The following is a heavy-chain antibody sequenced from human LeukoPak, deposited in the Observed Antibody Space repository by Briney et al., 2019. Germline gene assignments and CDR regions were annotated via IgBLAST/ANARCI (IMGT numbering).Heavy chain of an antibody. V-gene: IGHV1-2*02. J-gene: IGHJ4*02. Sequence: ASVKVSCKASGYKFTDDYMHWVRQAPGQGLEFMGWINPDSGFTNYAQKFKGRVTMTRDTSISTAYLEVRSLTSDDTAVYYCAPTAVAYTSWLKVWGQGTLVTVSS. CDR1: GYKFTDDY. D-gene: IGHD3-16*01. CDR2: INPDSGFT. CDR3: APTAVAYTSWLKV.